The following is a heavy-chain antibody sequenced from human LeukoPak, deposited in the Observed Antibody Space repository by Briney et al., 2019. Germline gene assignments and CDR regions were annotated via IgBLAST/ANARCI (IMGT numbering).Heavy chain of an antibody. J-gene: IGHJ2*01. V-gene: IGHV4-38-2*02. CDR2: MYHGGNT. Sequence: SETLSLTCTVSGFSISSRYYWGWVPQPPGKGLEGIGSMYHGGNTYNNPSLRSRVTISVDTAKNQLSLKLISVTAADTAVYYCARMGGGWDFDLWGRGTLVTVSS. CDR3: ARMGGGWDFDL. D-gene: IGHD3-10*01. CDR1: GFSISSRYY.